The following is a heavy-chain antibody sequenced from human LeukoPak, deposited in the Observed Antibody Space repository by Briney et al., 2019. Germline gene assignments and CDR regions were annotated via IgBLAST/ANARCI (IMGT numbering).Heavy chain of an antibody. Sequence: PGRSLRLSCAASGFTFSSYGMHWVRQAPGKGLEWVAVISYDGSNKYYADSVKGRFTISRDNSKNTLYLQMNSLRAEDTAVYYCARDWCSSTSCRYFDYWGQGTLVTVSS. CDR2: ISYDGSNK. CDR3: ARDWCSSTSCRYFDY. D-gene: IGHD2-2*01. CDR1: GFTFSSYG. V-gene: IGHV3-30*03. J-gene: IGHJ4*02.